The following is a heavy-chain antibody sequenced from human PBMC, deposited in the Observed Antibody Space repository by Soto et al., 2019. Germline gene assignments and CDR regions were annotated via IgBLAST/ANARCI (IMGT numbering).Heavy chain of an antibody. J-gene: IGHJ4*02. V-gene: IGHV1-46*01. Sequence: QVQLVQSGAEVKKPGASVMLSCRASGYSFTSYYMHWVRQAPGQGLECLGIINPSGGTTSNAQKFQGRVTMTRDTSTTTVYMELSSLRSEDTAVYYCARAYGGSCIDYWGQGTLVTVSS. CDR1: GYSFTSYY. D-gene: IGHD2-15*01. CDR2: INPSGGTT. CDR3: ARAYGGSCIDY.